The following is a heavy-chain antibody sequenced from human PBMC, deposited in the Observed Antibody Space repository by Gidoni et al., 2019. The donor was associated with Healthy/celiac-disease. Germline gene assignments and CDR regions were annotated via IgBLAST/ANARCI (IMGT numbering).Heavy chain of an antibody. CDR1: GFTFGDYA. CDR3: TRVLGYSGYDAHFRFDY. D-gene: IGHD5-12*01. V-gene: IGHV3-49*05. Sequence: EVQLVESGGGLVKPGRSLRLYCTASGFTFGDYAMSWFRQAPGKGLEWVGFIRSKAYGGTTEYAASVKGRFTISRDDSKSIAYLQMNSLKTEDTAVYYCTRVLGYSGYDAHFRFDYWGQGTLVTVSS. J-gene: IGHJ4*02. CDR2: IRSKAYGGTT.